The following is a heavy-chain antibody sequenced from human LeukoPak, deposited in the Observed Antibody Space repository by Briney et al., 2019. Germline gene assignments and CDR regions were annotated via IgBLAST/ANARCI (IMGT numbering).Heavy chain of an antibody. Sequence: RGSLRLSCAASGFTFNDYWMHWVRQAPGKGLVWVSRVNPDGTIRGYADSVKGRFTISRDIAKNTVYLQMSSLRAEDTAVYYCVRDKTTVTTFDYWGQGALVTVSS. CDR2: VNPDGTIR. CDR1: GFTFNDYW. D-gene: IGHD4-17*01. V-gene: IGHV3-74*01. CDR3: VRDKTTVTTFDY. J-gene: IGHJ4*02.